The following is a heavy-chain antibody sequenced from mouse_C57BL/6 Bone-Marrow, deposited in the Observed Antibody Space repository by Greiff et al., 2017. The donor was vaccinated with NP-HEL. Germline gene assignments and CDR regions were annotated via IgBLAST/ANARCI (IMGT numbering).Heavy chain of an antibody. CDR2: ILPGSGNT. J-gene: IGHJ2*01. V-gene: IGHV1-9*01. Sequence: QVQLQQSGAELMKPGASVKLSCKATGYNFTGNWIEWVKQRPGHGLEWIGGILPGSGNTYYNERFKGKATFTADTSSNTAYMQLSSMTTEDSANYYCAMDYYGSSYFDYWGQGTTLTVSS. CDR1: GYNFTGNW. CDR3: AMDYYGSSYFDY. D-gene: IGHD1-1*01.